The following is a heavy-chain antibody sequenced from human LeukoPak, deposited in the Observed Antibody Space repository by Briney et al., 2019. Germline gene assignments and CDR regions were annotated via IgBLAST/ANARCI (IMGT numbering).Heavy chain of an antibody. CDR2: ISYDGSNK. Sequence: GGALRLSCAASGFTFSSYAMHWVRQAPGKGGEWVAVISYDGSNKYYADSVKGRFTISRDNSKNTLYLQMNSLRAEDPAVYYCARDPLVNNGELSLSYFDYWGQRTLVTVSS. V-gene: IGHV3-30*04. CDR3: ARDPLVNNGELSLSYFDY. CDR1: GFTFSSYA. D-gene: IGHD3-16*02. J-gene: IGHJ4*02.